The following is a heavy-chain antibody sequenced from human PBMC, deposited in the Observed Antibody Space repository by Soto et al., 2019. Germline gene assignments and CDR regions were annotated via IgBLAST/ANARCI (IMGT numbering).Heavy chain of an antibody. CDR2: INPNSGGT. D-gene: IGHD6-19*01. V-gene: IGHV1-2*02. Sequence: ASVKVSCKASGYTFTGYYMHWVRQAPGQGLEWMGWINPNSGGTNYAQKFQGRVTMTRDTSISTAYMELSRLRSDDTAVYYCARDLRGSSGWYNWFDPWGQGTLVTVS. CDR3: ARDLRGSSGWYNWFDP. J-gene: IGHJ5*02. CDR1: GYTFTGYY.